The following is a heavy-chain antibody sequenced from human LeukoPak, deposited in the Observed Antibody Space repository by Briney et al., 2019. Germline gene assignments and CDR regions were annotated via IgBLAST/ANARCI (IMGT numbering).Heavy chain of an antibody. CDR3: ARRSYDSSGYYPTLDY. CDR1: GFTFSSYA. CDR2: VSGTGDNT. Sequence: PGGSLRLSCAASGFTFSSYAMSWVRQAPGKGLEWVSAVSGTGDNTFYADSVKGRFTISRDNSKNTLCLQMNSLRAEDTAVYYCARRSYDSSGYYPTLDYWGQGTLVTVSS. V-gene: IGHV3-23*01. J-gene: IGHJ4*02. D-gene: IGHD3-22*01.